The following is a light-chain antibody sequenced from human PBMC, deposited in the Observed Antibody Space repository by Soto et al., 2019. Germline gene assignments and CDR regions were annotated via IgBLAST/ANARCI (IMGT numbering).Light chain of an antibody. CDR2: EVN. J-gene: IGLJ1*01. CDR1: SNDVGGYNY. Sequence: QSALTQPPSASGSPGQSVTISCTGTSNDVGGYNYVSWYQQHPGKAPKLMIYEVNKRPSGVPDRFSGSKSGNTASLTVSGLQAEDGADYYCSSFAVSNPFVFGTGTKLTVL. V-gene: IGLV2-8*01. CDR3: SSFAVSNPFV.